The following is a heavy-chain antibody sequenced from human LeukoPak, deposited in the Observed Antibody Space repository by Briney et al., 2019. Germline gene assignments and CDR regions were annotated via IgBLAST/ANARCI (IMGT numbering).Heavy chain of an antibody. CDR3: ARVEYSSSPRGGDAFDI. CDR2: ISAYNGNT. Sequence: ASVKVSRKASGFTFNSYGISWGRQAPGQGLEWMGLISAYNGNTNYAQKLQGRVTMTTDTSTSTAYMELRSLRSDDTAVYYCARVEYSSSPRGGDAFDIWGQGTMVTVSS. CDR1: GFTFNSYG. D-gene: IGHD6-6*01. J-gene: IGHJ3*02. V-gene: IGHV1-18*01.